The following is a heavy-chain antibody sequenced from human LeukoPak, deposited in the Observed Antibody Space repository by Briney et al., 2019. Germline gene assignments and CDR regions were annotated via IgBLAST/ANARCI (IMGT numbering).Heavy chain of an antibody. CDR1: GFTFSSYS. J-gene: IGHJ6*02. Sequence: PGGSLRLSCAASGFTFSSYSMNWVRQAPGKGLEWVSYISSSSIIYYADSVRGRFTISRDNAKDSLYLQMNSLRAEDTAVYYCARVFNYYYYGMDVWGQGTTVTVSS. V-gene: IGHV3-48*01. CDR3: ARVFNYYYYGMDV. CDR2: ISSSSII.